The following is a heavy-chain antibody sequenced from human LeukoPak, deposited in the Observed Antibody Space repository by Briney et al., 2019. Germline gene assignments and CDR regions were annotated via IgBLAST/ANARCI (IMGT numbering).Heavy chain of an antibody. V-gene: IGHV3-74*01. Sequence: GGSLRLSCVASGFTFSSYWMHWVRQAPGKGLLWVSRINSDGSSTSYADSVEGRFTISRDNAKNTLYLQMNSLRAEDTAVYYCARRIAAAAAPYYFDYWGQGTLVTVSS. J-gene: IGHJ4*02. CDR1: GFTFSSYW. CDR2: INSDGSST. CDR3: ARRIAAAAAPYYFDY. D-gene: IGHD6-13*01.